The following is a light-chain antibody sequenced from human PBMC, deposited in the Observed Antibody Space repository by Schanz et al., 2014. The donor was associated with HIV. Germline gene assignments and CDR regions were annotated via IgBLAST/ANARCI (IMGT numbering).Light chain of an antibody. J-gene: IGLJ1*01. V-gene: IGLV2-11*01. Sequence: QSVLTQPRSVSGSPGQSVAISCTGTRSDVGGYDHVSWYQQHTGKTPKLMIYGVTKRPSGVPDRFSCSKSGNTASLTISGLEAEDEADYYCCSYAGSSMFYVFGTGTKVTVL. CDR2: GVT. CDR3: CSYAGSSMFYV. CDR1: RSDVGGYDH.